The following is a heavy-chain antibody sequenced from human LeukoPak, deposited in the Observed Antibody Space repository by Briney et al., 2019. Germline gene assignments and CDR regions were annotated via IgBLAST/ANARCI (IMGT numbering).Heavy chain of an antibody. CDR2: ISAYNGNT. CDR3: ARVTSYYDSSDPAWFDP. V-gene: IGHV1-18*01. CDR1: GYTFTSYG. Sequence: ASVKVSCKASGYTFTSYGISWVRQAPGQGLEWMGWISAYNGNTNYAQKLQGRVTMTTDTSTSTAYMELRSLRSDDTAVYYCARVTSYYDSSDPAWFDPWGQGTLVTVSS. D-gene: IGHD3-22*01. J-gene: IGHJ5*02.